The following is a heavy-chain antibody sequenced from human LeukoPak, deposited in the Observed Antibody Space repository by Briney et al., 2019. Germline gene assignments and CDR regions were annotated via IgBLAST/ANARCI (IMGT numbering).Heavy chain of an antibody. V-gene: IGHV3-33*06. CDR1: GFTFSSYG. J-gene: IGHJ4*02. Sequence: PGGSLRLSCAASGFTFSSYGMHWVRQAPGKGLEWVAVIWYDGSNKYYADSVKGRFTISRDNSKNTLYPQMNSLRAENTAVYYCAKDPYGGKNGFDYWGQGTLVTVSS. CDR3: AKDPYGGKNGFDY. D-gene: IGHD4-23*01. CDR2: IWYDGSNK.